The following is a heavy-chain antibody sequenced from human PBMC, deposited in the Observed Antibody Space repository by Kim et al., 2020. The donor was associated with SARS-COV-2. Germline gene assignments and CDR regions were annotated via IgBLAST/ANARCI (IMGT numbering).Heavy chain of an antibody. J-gene: IGHJ6*02. CDR3: ARGFGDRYYGLDV. D-gene: IGHD3-10*01. CDR1: GFTVSSNY. V-gene: IGHV3-53*01. Sequence: GGSLRLSCAASGFTVSSNYMNWVRQAPGKGLEWVSILFIGGTTEYADSVKGRFIISRDNSKNTLFLHMNSLRAEDTAVYYCARGFGDRYYGLDVWGQGTTVTVSS. CDR2: LFIGGTT.